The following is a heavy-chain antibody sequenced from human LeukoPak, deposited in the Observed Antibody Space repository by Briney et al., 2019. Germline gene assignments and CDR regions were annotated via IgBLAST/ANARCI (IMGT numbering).Heavy chain of an antibody. V-gene: IGHV4-59*01. J-gene: IGHJ4*02. CDR1: GGSIHTYY. CDR2: IDYSGST. D-gene: IGHD5-12*01. CDR3: ARAGHNGYEIDY. Sequence: SETLSLTCTVFGGSIHTYYWSWIRQSPGKGLEWIGYIDYSGSTNYNPSLRSRVTMSIDTSKKQFSLKLTSVTAADTAVYYCARAGHNGYEIDYWGQGTLVTVSS.